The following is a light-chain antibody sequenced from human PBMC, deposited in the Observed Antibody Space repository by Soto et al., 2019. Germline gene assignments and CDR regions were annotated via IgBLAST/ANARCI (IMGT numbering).Light chain of an antibody. CDR1: RSVSSS. V-gene: IGKV3-15*01. CDR2: GAS. J-gene: IGKJ1*01. CDR3: QQYTNWPPWT. Sequence: EIVLTQSPGTLSLSPGGRATLSCRASRSVSSSFLAWYQQKPGQAPRLLIYGASTRAAGIPARFSGSGSGTEFTLTISSLQSEDFAVYYCQQYTNWPPWTFGRGTKVDIK.